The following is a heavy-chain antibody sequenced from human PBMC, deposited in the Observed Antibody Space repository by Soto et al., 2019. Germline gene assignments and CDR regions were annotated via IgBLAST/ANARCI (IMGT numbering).Heavy chain of an antibody. Sequence: GGSLRLSCAASGFTFSSSWMYWVRQPPGKGLEWVANIKPDGTDKYYVDSVKGRFTISRDNAKNSLFLQMNSLRADDTAVYYCGGGSKWGQGTLVTVSS. D-gene: IGHD3-16*01. CDR2: IKPDGTDK. V-gene: IGHV3-7*03. J-gene: IGHJ4*02. CDR3: GGGSK. CDR1: GFTFSSSW.